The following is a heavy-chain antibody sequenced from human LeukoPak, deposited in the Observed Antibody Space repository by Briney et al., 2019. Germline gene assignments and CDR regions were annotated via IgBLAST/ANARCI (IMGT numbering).Heavy chain of an antibody. J-gene: IGHJ6*03. V-gene: IGHV3-30*02. CDR1: GFTFTSYA. CDR2: IYNDGRKQ. Sequence: GGSLRLSCAASGFTFTSYAMSWVRQAPGKGLEWVSFIYNDGRKQYYADSLKGRFTISRDNSKNMLYLQVNSVTADDTAVYYCAKDPGDSVRGYYMDVWGKGTTVIVSS. D-gene: IGHD1-26*01. CDR3: AKDPGDSVRGYYMDV.